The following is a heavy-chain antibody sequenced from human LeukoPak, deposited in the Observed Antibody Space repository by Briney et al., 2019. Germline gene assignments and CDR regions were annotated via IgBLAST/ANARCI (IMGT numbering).Heavy chain of an antibody. Sequence: GESLKISCKGSGYSFTSYWIGWVRQMPGKGLEWMGIIYPGDSDTRYSPSFQGQVTISADKSISTAYLQWSSLKASDTAMYYCARLFNSGYYYDSSGYPANFDYWGQGTLVTVSS. J-gene: IGHJ4*02. D-gene: IGHD3-22*01. CDR3: ARLFNSGYYYDSSGYPANFDY. CDR2: IYPGDSDT. V-gene: IGHV5-51*01. CDR1: GYSFTSYW.